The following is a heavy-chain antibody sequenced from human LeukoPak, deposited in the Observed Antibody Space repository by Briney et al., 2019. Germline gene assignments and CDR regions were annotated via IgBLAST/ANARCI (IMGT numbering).Heavy chain of an antibody. Sequence: GGSLRLSCAASGFTFDDYGMSWVRQAPGKGLEWVSGINWNGGSTGYADSVKGRFTISRDNAKNSLYLQINGLRAEDTAVYYCARDSLYISSSFYMDVWGKGTTVTVSS. D-gene: IGHD6-6*01. V-gene: IGHV3-20*04. CDR3: ARDSLYISSSFYMDV. J-gene: IGHJ6*03. CDR2: INWNGGST. CDR1: GFTFDDYG.